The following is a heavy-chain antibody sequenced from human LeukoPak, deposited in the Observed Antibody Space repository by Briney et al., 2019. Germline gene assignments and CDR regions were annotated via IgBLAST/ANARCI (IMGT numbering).Heavy chain of an antibody. D-gene: IGHD1-26*01. CDR3: AKESPYSVGGTGRVYYFDY. Sequence: GGSLRLYCAASGFTFSSYAISWVRQAPGKGLEWVSAIKSDGGRTYYADSVKGRFTISRDNSRNTVSVQMNSLRAEDTALYYCAKESPYSVGGTGRVYYFDYWGQGTLVTVSS. J-gene: IGHJ4*02. CDR2: IKSDGGRT. V-gene: IGHV3-23*01. CDR1: GFTFSSYA.